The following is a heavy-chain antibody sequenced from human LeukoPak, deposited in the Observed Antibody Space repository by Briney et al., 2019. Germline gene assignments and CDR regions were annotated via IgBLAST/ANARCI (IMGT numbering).Heavy chain of an antibody. Sequence: GGSLRLSCAASGFTFIDYDMHWVRHGLGKGLEWVSAIGIRGDTHYSGSVKGRFTISRENAESSFYLQMNSLRAEDTAVYYCARGGIQVSGIDEFDYWGQGPLATVSS. CDR3: ARGGIQVSGIDEFDY. CDR2: IGIRGDT. V-gene: IGHV3-13*01. CDR1: GFTFIDYD. D-gene: IGHD6-19*01. J-gene: IGHJ4*02.